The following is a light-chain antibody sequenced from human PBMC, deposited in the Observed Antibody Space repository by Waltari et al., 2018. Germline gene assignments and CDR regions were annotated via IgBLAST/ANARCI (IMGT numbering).Light chain of an antibody. CDR1: QGINSY. CDR2: GAS. V-gene: IGKV1-9*01. CDR3: QQLGNYPIT. Sequence: DIQLTQSPSFLSASVGDRVTITCRASQGINSYLSWYQQKPGKAPKLLIYGASTLQSGIPSRFSGIGSGTKFTLTISSLQPEDSATYYCQQLGNYPITFGQGTRVETK. J-gene: IGKJ5*01.